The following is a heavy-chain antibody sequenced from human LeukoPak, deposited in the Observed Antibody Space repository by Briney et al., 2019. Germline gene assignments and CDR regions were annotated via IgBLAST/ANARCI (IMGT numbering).Heavy chain of an antibody. Sequence: PGGSLRLSCAASGFTFSSYGMHWVRQAPGKGLEWVAVISYDGSNKYYADSVKGRFTISRDNSKNTLYLQMNSLRAEDTAVYYCAKSLLTVTTSHGPFDYWGQGTLVTVSS. J-gene: IGHJ4*02. CDR3: AKSLLTVTTSHGPFDY. V-gene: IGHV3-30*18. CDR1: GFTFSSYG. CDR2: ISYDGSNK. D-gene: IGHD4-17*01.